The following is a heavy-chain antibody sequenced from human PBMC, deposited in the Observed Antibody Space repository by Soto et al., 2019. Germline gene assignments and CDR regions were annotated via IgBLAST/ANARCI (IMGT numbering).Heavy chain of an antibody. CDR2: IYWDDAK. Sequence: QITLKESGPTLVKPTQTLTLTCTFSVFSLSTSGVGVGWIRQPPGKALECLAVIYWDDAKAYSPSLKNRLTISKDSSKNQVVLTMTNMCPMDTGTSYCARKGPEDWPLDYWGQGTLVTVSS. CDR1: VFSLSTSGVG. V-gene: IGHV2-5*02. CDR3: ARKGPEDWPLDY. J-gene: IGHJ4*02. D-gene: IGHD3-9*01.